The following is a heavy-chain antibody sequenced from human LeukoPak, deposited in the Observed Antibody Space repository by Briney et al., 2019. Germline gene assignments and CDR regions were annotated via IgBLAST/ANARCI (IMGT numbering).Heavy chain of an antibody. CDR2: IKQGGREE. CDR1: GFTFSSYW. CDR3: ARDNGGWFDS. Sequence: GGSLRLSCAASGFTFSSYWMYWVRQAPGKGLEWVANIKQGGREEKYVGSVKGRFAISRDDAKSTLYLQMDSLSGDDTAVYYCARDNGGWFDSWGRGTLVTVSS. V-gene: IGHV3-7*03. D-gene: IGHD3-10*01. J-gene: IGHJ5*01.